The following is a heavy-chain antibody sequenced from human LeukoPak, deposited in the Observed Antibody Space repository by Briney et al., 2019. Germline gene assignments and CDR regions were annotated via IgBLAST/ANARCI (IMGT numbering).Heavy chain of an antibody. CDR3: ARGLYTMVRGVMAFGY. CDR1: GYTFTSYD. Sequence: SLKVSCKAFGYTFTSYDINWVRQATGQGLDWMVWINPNSGNTGYAQKFQGRVTMTGNTSISTAYMELSSLRSEDTAVYYCARGLYTMVRGVMAFGYWGQGTLVTVSS. CDR2: INPNSGNT. J-gene: IGHJ4*02. D-gene: IGHD3-10*01. V-gene: IGHV1-8*01.